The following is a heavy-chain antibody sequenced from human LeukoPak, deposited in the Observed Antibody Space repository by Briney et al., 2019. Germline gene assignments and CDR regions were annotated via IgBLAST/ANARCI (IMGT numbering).Heavy chain of an antibody. V-gene: IGHV1-2*02. CDR2: INPNSGGT. D-gene: IGHD3-22*01. Sequence: ASVKVSCKASGYTFTSYDINWVRQATGQGLEWMGWINPNSGGTNYAQKFQGRVTMTRDTSISTAYMELSRLRSDDTAVYYCARRGPAEAGDSSGYYYVHFDYWGQGTLVTVSS. J-gene: IGHJ4*02. CDR3: ARRGPAEAGDSSGYYYVHFDY. CDR1: GYTFTSYD.